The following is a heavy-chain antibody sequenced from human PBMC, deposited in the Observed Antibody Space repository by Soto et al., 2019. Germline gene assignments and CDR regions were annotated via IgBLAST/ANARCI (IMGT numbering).Heavy chain of an antibody. CDR2: ISSSGGST. J-gene: IGHJ5*02. CDR3: AKRPYYYDSSGYHYWFDP. V-gene: IGHV3-23*01. Sequence: PGGSLRLSCAASGFTFSSYAMSWVRQAPGKGLEWVSAISSSGGSTYYADSVKGRFTISRDNSKNTLSLQMNSLRAEDTAVYYCAKRPYYYDSSGYHYWFDPWGQGTLVTVSS. D-gene: IGHD3-22*01. CDR1: GFTFSSYA.